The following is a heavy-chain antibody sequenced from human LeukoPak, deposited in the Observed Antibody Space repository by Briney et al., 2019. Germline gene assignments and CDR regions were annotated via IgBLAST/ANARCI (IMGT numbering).Heavy chain of an antibody. CDR3: ARGDRSSSILEDAFDL. Sequence: ASVKVPCKASGYTFTGNYIHWVRQAPGQGLEWMGWINPNSGGTKFAQSFQGRVSMTRDTSITTAYMDLSRLTSDDTAVYYCARGDRSSSILEDAFDLWGPGTMVSVSS. CDR1: GYTFTGNY. D-gene: IGHD6-6*01. CDR2: INPNSGGT. V-gene: IGHV1-2*02. J-gene: IGHJ3*01.